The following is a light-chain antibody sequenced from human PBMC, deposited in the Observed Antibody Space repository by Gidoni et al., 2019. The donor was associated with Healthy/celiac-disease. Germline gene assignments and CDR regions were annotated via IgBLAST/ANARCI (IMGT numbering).Light chain of an antibody. CDR2: GAS. J-gene: IGKJ2*01. Sequence: EIVMTQSPATLSLSPGERATLSCRASQSVSSNLAWYQPKPGQAPRLLIYGASTRATGIPARFSGSGSGTEFTLTISSLQPEDFAVYYCQQYNNWPETFGQGTKLEIK. V-gene: IGKV3-15*01. CDR3: QQYNNWPET. CDR1: QSVSSN.